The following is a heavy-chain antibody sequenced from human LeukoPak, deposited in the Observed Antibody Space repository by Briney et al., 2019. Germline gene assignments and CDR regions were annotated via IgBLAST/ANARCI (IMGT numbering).Heavy chain of an antibody. D-gene: IGHD6-25*01. CDR2: ITTYNGNT. CDR3: ARVAAGLDY. V-gene: IGHV1-18*01. Sequence: GASVNVSCKASGYTFPSYAFSWVRQAPGQGLEWMGWITTYNGNTDYAQNLQGRVTLTTDTSTSTAYMELRSLRSDDTAVYFCARVAAGLDYWGQGTLVTVSS. J-gene: IGHJ4*02. CDR1: GYTFPSYA.